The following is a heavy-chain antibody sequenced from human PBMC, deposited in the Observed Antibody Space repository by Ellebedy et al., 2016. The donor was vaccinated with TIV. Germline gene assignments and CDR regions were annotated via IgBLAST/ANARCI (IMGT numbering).Heavy chain of an antibody. D-gene: IGHD3-16*01. V-gene: IGHV4-34*01. CDR3: ARVSNLKGADY. J-gene: IGHJ4*02. CDR1: GGSFTGYS. Sequence: MPSETLSLTCAVFGGSFTGYSWTWIRQPPGKGLESIGKINHGGSTNYNPSLKSRVSISVDTSKNQFSLKLTSVTAADTAVYYCARVSNLKGADYWGQGTLVTVSS. CDR2: INHGGST.